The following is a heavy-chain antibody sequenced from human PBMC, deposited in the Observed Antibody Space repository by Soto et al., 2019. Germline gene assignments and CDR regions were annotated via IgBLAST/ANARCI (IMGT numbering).Heavy chain of an antibody. CDR1: GFTFSSYG. CDR3: AKAHYYGSGAQVGWFGR. CDR2: ISYDGSNK. D-gene: IGHD3-10*01. J-gene: IGHJ5*02. V-gene: IGHV3-30*18. Sequence: QVQLVESGGGVVQPGRSLRLSCAASGFTFSSYGMHWVRQAPGKGLEWVAVISYDGSNKYYADSVKGRFTISRDNAKNTLYLQRSSLRAEDTGVDYWAKAHYYGSGAQVGWFGRWGQGALVTVSS.